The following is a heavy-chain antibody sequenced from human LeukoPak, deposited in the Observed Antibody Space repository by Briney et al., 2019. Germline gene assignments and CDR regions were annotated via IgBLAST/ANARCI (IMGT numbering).Heavy chain of an antibody. CDR3: AKDHGWELDGSGEYYFYYCMDV. CDR1: GFTFSSYG. Sequence: TGGSLRLSCAASGFTFSSYGMHWVRQAPGKWLEWVASIRFDGSHKSYADSVKGRFTISRDYSKNTLYLQMNTLRAEDTAVYYCAKDHGWELDGSGEYYFYYCMDVWGKGTTVTIPS. V-gene: IGHV3-30*02. CDR2: IRFDGSHK. J-gene: IGHJ6*03. D-gene: IGHD1-26*01.